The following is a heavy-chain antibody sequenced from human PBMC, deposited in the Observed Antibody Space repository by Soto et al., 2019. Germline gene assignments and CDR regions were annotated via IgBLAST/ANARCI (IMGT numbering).Heavy chain of an antibody. CDR2: ISGSGGST. CDR1: GFTFSSYA. V-gene: IGHV3-23*01. CDR3: AKDLRSSKDSSGYYYPFDY. Sequence: PWGSLRLSCAASGFTFSSYAMSWVRQAPGKGLEWVSAISGSGGSTYYADSVKGRFTISRDNSKNTLYLQMNSLRAEDTAVYYCAKDLRSSKDSSGYYYPFDYWGQGTLVTVSS. D-gene: IGHD3-22*01. J-gene: IGHJ4*02.